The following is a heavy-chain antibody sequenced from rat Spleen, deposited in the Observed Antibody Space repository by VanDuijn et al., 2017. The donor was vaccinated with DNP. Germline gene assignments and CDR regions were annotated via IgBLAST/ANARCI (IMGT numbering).Heavy chain of an antibody. D-gene: IGHD1-2*01. Sequence: QVQLKESGPGLVQPSQTLSLTCTVAGFSLTSYNVHWVRQPPGKGLEWIATISSGGNTYYNSALKSRLSISRDTSKSQVFLKMNSLQTEDTASYFGAREEPRILSFFSSLFDYWGQGVMVTVAS. CDR2: ISSGGNT. CDR3: AREEPRILSFFSSLFDY. J-gene: IGHJ2*01. CDR1: GFSLTSYN. V-gene: IGHV2-6*01.